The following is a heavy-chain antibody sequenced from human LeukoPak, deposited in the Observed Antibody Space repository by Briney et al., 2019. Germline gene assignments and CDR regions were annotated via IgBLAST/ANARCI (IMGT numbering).Heavy chain of an antibody. CDR1: GFTFSGYE. V-gene: IGHV3-48*03. J-gene: IGHJ6*03. Sequence: GGSLRLSCAVSGFTFSGYEMDWVRQAPGKGLEWVSYISNSGRTLYYAAPVKGLFTISNDNANNSQYLQMERLGAEDTGVYYCARVFCSTTSCFRNYNYMDVWGKGTTVTVSS. CDR3: ARVFCSTTSCFRNYNYMDV. D-gene: IGHD2-2*01. CDR2: ISNSGRTL.